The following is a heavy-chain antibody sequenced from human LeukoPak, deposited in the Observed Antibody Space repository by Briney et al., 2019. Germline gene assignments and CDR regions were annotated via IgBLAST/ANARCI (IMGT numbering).Heavy chain of an antibody. CDR1: GYTFTSYD. CDR2: INPSGGST. J-gene: IGHJ6*02. D-gene: IGHD1-26*01. CDR3: ARGEVDYYGMDV. V-gene: IGHV1-46*01. Sequence: ASVKVSCKASGYTFTSYDINWVRQAPGQGLEWMGIINPSGGSTSYAQKFQGRVTMTRDTSTSTVYMELSSLRSEDTAVYYCARGEVDYYGMDVWGQGTTVTVSS.